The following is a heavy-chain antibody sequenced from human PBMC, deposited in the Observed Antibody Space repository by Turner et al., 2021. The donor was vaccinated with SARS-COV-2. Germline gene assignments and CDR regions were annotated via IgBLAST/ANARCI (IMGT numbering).Heavy chain of an antibody. V-gene: IGHV3-30*18. Sequence: QVQLVESGGGVIQPGRSVRLSCVASGFTFSDYGMHWVRQAPGKGLEWVAFISYDGSNKYYADSVKGRFTISRDNSKNTLYLQMNSLRAEDTAVYHCAKVVSPYCSGGTCYSSPADYWGQGTLVTVSS. CDR2: ISYDGSNK. J-gene: IGHJ4*02. CDR3: AKVVSPYCSGGTCYSSPADY. D-gene: IGHD2-15*01. CDR1: GFTFSDYG.